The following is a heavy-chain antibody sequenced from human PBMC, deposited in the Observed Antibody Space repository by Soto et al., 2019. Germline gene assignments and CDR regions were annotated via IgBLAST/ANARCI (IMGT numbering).Heavy chain of an antibody. CDR1: GYTFTNYA. V-gene: IGHV1-3*01. D-gene: IGHD3-10*01. Sequence: ASVKVSCKASGYTFTNYAVHWVRQAPGQRLEWMGWINAGNGNTRFSQNLQGRVTITRDTSARTVYMELSSLRSEDTAVYYCARGGFGGDSDYYWFYYMDVWGKGTTVTVSS. CDR2: INAGNGNT. J-gene: IGHJ6*03. CDR3: ARGGFGGDSDYYWFYYMDV.